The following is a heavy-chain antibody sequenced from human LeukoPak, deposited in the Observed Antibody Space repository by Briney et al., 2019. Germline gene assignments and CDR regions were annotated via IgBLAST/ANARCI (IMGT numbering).Heavy chain of an antibody. Sequence: PGGSLRLSCVASGFTFSSYWMTWVRQAPGKGLECVANIKADGSEKYYVDSVKGRFTISRDNAKNSLYLQMNSLRAEDTAVYYCANYCSSSSCSQPFDYWGQGTLVTVSS. D-gene: IGHD2-2*01. V-gene: IGHV3-7*01. J-gene: IGHJ4*02. CDR1: GFTFSSYW. CDR2: IKADGSEK. CDR3: ANYCSSSSCSQPFDY.